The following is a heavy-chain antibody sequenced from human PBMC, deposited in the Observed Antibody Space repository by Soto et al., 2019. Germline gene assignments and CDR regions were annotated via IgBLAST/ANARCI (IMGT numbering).Heavy chain of an antibody. CDR2: INHSGST. V-gene: IGHV4-34*01. CDR3: ARDKITGLFDY. CDR1: GGSFSGYY. J-gene: IGHJ4*02. D-gene: IGHD2-8*02. Sequence: QVQLQQWGAGLLKPSETLSLTCAVYGGSFSGYYCTWIRQPPGTGLEWIGEINHSGSTNYNPSLKYRVTIAVNTSNNQFSLTLNSVTAADTDVYFCARDKITGLFDYCGQGTLVTVSS.